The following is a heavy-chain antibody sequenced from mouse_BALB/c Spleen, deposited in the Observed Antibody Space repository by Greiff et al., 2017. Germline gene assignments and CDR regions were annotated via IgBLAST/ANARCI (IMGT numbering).Heavy chain of an antibody. CDR3: TREGAYDYDEKVWIAY. Sequence: EVKLVESGGGLVKPGGSLKLSCAASGFTFSSYTMSWVRQTPEKRLEWVATISSGGSYTYYPDSVKGRFTISRDNAKNTLYLQMSSLKSEDTAMYYCTREGAYDYDEKVWIAYWGQGTLVTVSA. J-gene: IGHJ3*01. CDR2: ISSGGSYT. V-gene: IGHV5-6-4*01. CDR1: GFTFSSYT. D-gene: IGHD2-4*01.